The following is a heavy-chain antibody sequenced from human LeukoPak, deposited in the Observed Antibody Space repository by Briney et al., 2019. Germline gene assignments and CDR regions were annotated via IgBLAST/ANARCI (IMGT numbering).Heavy chain of an antibody. CDR3: LASGGY. Sequence: GGSLRLSCAASGSTFSTFGMHWVRQAPGKGLEWVANIKPDGSEKYYVDSVKGRFTISRDNTKNSVYLQMSSLRAEDTAVYYCLASGGYWGQGTLVTVSS. CDR2: IKPDGSEK. J-gene: IGHJ4*02. CDR1: GSTFSTFG. D-gene: IGHD6-25*01. V-gene: IGHV3-7*01.